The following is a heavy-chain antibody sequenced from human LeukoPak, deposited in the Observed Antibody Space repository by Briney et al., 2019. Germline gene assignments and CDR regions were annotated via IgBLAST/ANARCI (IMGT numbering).Heavy chain of an antibody. CDR3: ARDLKDIVVVPAAIHGMDV. V-gene: IGHV1-2*02. J-gene: IGHJ6*02. Sequence: ASVKVSCKASGYTFTSYYMHWVRQAPGQGLEWMGWINPNSGGTNYAQKFQGRVTMTRDTSISTAYMELSRLRSDDTAVYYCARDLKDIVVVPAAIHGMDVWGQGTTVTVSS. CDR2: INPNSGGT. D-gene: IGHD2-2*01. CDR1: GYTFTSYY.